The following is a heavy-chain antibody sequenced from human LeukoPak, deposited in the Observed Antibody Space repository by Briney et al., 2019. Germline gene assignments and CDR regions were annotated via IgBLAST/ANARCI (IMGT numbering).Heavy chain of an antibody. CDR3: ARDPSSSGSYYDY. D-gene: IGHD3-10*01. CDR1: VGSISSYD. Sequence: SETLSLTCTVSVGSISSYDWSWIRQPPGKGLEWIGYIYYSGSTNYNPSLKSRVTISVDTSKNQFSLKLSSVTAADTAVYYCARDPSSSGSYYDYWGQGTLVTVSS. J-gene: IGHJ4*02. V-gene: IGHV4-59*01. CDR2: IYYSGST.